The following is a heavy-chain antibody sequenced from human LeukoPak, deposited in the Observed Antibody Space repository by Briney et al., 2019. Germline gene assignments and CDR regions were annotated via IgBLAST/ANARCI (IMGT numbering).Heavy chain of an antibody. V-gene: IGHV3-21*01. J-gene: IGHJ6*03. CDR3: ARDAQWLVPEGYYYYMDV. CDR1: GFTFSRYN. Sequence: GGPLRLSCAGSGFTFSRYNMNWFRQAPGKGLERVPSISSRSSYIFYADSVKGRFNISRDNAKNSLYLQMNSLGAEDTAVYYCARDAQWLVPEGYYYYMDVWGKGTTVTVSS. D-gene: IGHD6-19*01. CDR2: ISSRSSYI.